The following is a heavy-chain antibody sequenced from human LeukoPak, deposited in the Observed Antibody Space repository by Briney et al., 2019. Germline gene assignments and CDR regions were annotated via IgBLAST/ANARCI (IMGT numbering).Heavy chain of an antibody. J-gene: IGHJ5*02. CDR3: ARENYDFWSGYYLAENRRPFDP. CDR1: GGSISSGSYY. D-gene: IGHD3-3*01. Sequence: NPSETLSLTCTVSGGSISSGSYYWSWIRQPAGKGLEWIGRIYTSGSANYNPSLKSRVTISVDTSKNQFSLKLSSVTAADTAVYYCARENYDFWSGYYLAENRRPFDPWGQGTLVTVSS. V-gene: IGHV4-61*02. CDR2: IYTSGSA.